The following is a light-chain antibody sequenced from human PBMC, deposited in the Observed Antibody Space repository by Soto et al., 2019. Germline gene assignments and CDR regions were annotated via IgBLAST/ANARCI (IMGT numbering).Light chain of an antibody. J-gene: IGLJ2*01. V-gene: IGLV1-51*01. CDR3: GTWDSSLSAL. CDR2: DNN. CDR1: SSNIGNNY. Sequence: QSVLTQPPSVSAAPGQKVTISCSGSSSNIGNNYVSWYQQLPGTAPKLLIYDNNKRPSGIPDRFSGSKSSTSATLGITGLQTGDEPDYYCGTWDSSLSALFGGGTKLTVL.